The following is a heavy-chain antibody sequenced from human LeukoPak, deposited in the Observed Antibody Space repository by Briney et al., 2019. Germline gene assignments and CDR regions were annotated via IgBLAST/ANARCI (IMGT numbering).Heavy chain of an antibody. D-gene: IGHD4-11*01. CDR2: IYSGGET. V-gene: IGHV4-39*02. J-gene: IGHJ4*02. CDR1: GDSISSSHYY. CDR3: VRDYSNFVQGD. Sequence: PSETLSLTCTVSGDSISSSHYYWGWIRQSPGKGLEWIGSIYSGGETHYNPSLNSRVTIFLDTSKNRFSLNLISVTATDTAVYYCVRDYSNFVQGDWGQGTLVTVSS.